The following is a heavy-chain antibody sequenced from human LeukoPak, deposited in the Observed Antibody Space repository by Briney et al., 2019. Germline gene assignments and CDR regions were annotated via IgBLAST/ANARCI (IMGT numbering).Heavy chain of an antibody. CDR3: AKGLTYYYGSGSYSGPGYFQH. V-gene: IGHV3-23*01. CDR1: GFTFSSYA. Sequence: GGSPRLSCAASGFTFSSYAMSWVRQAPGKGLEWVSAISGSGGSTYYADSVKGRFTISRDNSKNTLYLQMNSLRAEDTAVYYCAKGLTYYYGSGSYSGPGYFQHWGQGTLVTVSS. J-gene: IGHJ1*01. CDR2: ISGSGGST. D-gene: IGHD3-10*01.